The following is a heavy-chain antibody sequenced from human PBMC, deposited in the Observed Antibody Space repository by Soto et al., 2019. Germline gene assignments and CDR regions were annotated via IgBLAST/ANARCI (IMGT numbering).Heavy chain of an antibody. CDR1: GGPFSSFS. Sequence: QVQLVQSGAEVKKPGSSVKVSCKASGGPFSSFSITWVRQAPGQGLQCIGQIVPFFHTVNYAQNFQGRVTITADESTSISYMELSSLRSDDTAVYYCARAPPYYYDCGPLQRWGQGTLVTVSS. V-gene: IGHV1-69*01. CDR3: ARAPPYYYDCGPLQR. CDR2: IVPFFHTV. J-gene: IGHJ1*01. D-gene: IGHD3-22*01.